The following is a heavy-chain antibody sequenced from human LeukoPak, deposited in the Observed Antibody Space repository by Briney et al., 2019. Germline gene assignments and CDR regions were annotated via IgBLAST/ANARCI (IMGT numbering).Heavy chain of an antibody. V-gene: IGHV3-23*01. CDR2: ISGSGGST. J-gene: IGHJ4*02. D-gene: IGHD3-3*01. CDR3: AKGDRGYYDFWSGYTGYYFDY. Sequence: GGSLRLSCAASGFTFSSYAMSWVRQAPVKGLEWVSAISGSGGSTYYADSVKGRFTISRDNSKNTLYLQMNSLRAEDTAVYYCAKGDRGYYDFWSGYTGYYFDYWGQGTLVTVSS. CDR1: GFTFSSYA.